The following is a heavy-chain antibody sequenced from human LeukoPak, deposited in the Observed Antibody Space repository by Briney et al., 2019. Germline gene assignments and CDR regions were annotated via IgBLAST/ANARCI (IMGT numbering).Heavy chain of an antibody. CDR1: GFTFSTYF. J-gene: IGHJ3*02. CDR2: IASDGSHT. CDR3: ARERQDTILHSGAFDI. V-gene: IGHV3-30-3*01. Sequence: GGSLRLSCAASGFTFSTYFMHWVRQAPGKGLEWVADIASDGSHTFYVESVKGRFTISRDNSKNTLYLQMNSLRAEDTAAYFCARERQDTILHSGAFDIWGQGTMVTASS. D-gene: IGHD2-21*01.